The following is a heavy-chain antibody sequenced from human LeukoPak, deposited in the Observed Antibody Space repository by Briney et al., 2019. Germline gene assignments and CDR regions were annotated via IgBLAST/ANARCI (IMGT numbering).Heavy chain of an antibody. CDR1: GGPISNYQ. Sequence: SETLSLTCTLSGGPISNYQWSWIRQPPGKGLEWIGNIYYSGTANYNPSLKRRVIISVDTSKNQFSLKLSPVTAADTAVYYCARVGVDDSGNIIKYFFDYWGQGTLVTVSS. CDR3: ARVGVDDSGNIIKYFFDY. V-gene: IGHV4-59*01. D-gene: IGHD4-23*01. J-gene: IGHJ4*02. CDR2: IYYSGTA.